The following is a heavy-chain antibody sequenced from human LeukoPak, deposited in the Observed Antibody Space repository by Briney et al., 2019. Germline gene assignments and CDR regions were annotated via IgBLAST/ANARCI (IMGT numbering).Heavy chain of an antibody. CDR2: IRSKAYGGTT. CDR3: TMIVVADAPKDAFDI. V-gene: IGHV3-49*04. Sequence: GGSLRLSCTASGFTFGDYAMSWVRQAPGKGLEWVGFIRSKAYGGTTEYAASVKGRFTISRDDSNSIAYLQMNSLKPEDTAVYYCTMIVVADAPKDAFDIWGQGTMVTVSS. J-gene: IGHJ3*02. D-gene: IGHD3-22*01. CDR1: GFTFGDYA.